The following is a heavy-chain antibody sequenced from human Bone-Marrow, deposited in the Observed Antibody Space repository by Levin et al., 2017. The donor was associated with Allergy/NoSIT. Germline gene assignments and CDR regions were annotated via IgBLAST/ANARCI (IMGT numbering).Heavy chain of an antibody. CDR2: ISYDGSNK. Sequence: PGGSLRLSCAASGFTFSSYGMHWVRQAPGKGLEWVAVISYDGSNKYYADSVKGRFTISRDNSKNTLYLQMNSLRAEDTAVYYCAKVGGPTSNNYYYYYYMDGWGKGTTVTVSS. CDR3: AKVGGPTSNNYYYYYYMDG. D-gene: IGHD2/OR15-2a*01. CDR1: GFTFSSYG. V-gene: IGHV3-30*18. J-gene: IGHJ6*03.